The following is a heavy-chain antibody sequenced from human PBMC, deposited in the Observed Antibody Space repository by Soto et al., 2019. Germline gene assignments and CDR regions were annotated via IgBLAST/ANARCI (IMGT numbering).Heavy chain of an antibody. CDR2: IRYDGSNK. Sequence: PGGSLRVSCVTSVFTCSSYGMHWVRQAPGKGLEWLAIIRYDGSNKYYGDSVKGRFTISRDNSNNTLYLEMNNLRAEDTAVYYCARDRTFYGSGSKGMDFWGQGTTVTVSS. CDR3: ARDRTFYGSGSKGMDF. V-gene: IGHV3-30*02. J-gene: IGHJ6*02. CDR1: VFTCSSYG. D-gene: IGHD3-10*01.